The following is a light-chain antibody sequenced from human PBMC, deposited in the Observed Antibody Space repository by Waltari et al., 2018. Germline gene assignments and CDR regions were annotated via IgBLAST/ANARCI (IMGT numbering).Light chain of an antibody. J-gene: IGKJ2*02. CDR1: QYVSNN. V-gene: IGKV3-15*01. CDR2: GAS. CDR3: RQYNVWPPST. Sequence: EIVMTQSPATLSVSPVNTATFSCRASQYVSNNLAWYQQKPGQAPRLLIPGASTRASSVPARCSSSGSGTEFTITISSLQSEDSAVYYCRQYNVWPPSTFGQGTKLEIK.